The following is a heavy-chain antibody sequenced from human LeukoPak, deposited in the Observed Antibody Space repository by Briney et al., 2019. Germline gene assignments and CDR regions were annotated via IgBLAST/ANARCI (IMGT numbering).Heavy chain of an antibody. CDR2: ISGIGGST. CDR1: GFTFSSYA. Sequence: PGGSLRLSCAASGFTFSSYAMSWVRQAPGKALEWVSAISGIGGSTYYADSVKGRFTISRDNSKNTLYLQMNSLRAEDTAVYYCAKASGYSSGWPDYWGQGTLVTVSS. J-gene: IGHJ4*02. V-gene: IGHV3-23*01. D-gene: IGHD6-19*01. CDR3: AKASGYSSGWPDY.